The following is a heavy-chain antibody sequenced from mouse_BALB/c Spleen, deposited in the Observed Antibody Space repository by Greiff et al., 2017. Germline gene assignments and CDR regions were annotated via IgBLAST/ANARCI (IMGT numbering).Heavy chain of an antibody. CDR3: ARSEEVRRYYYAMDY. CDR1: GFTFSSFG. V-gene: IGHV5-17*02. CDR2: ISSGSSTI. J-gene: IGHJ4*01. Sequence: EVKVVESGGGLVQPGGSRKLSCAASGFTFSSFGMHWVRQAPEKGLEWVAYISSGSSTIYYADTVKGRFTISRDNPKNTLFLQMTSLRSEDTAMYYCARSEEVRRYYYAMDYWGQGTSVTVSS. D-gene: IGHD2-14*01.